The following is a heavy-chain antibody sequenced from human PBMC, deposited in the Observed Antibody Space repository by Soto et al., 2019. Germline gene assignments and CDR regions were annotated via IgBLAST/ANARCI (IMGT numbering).Heavy chain of an antibody. CDR1: VFTFSNYW. CDR3: ARDDTHYLVAGYYNY. J-gene: IGHJ4*02. Sequence: PGGSLRLSCAAYVFTFSNYWMDWVRQAPGKGLEWVANIKRDGREMYYVDSVKGRFTISRDNANNSLFLQMNSLRVEDSATYYCARDDTHYLVAGYYNYWGQGTKVTVSS. V-gene: IGHV3-7*01. CDR2: IKRDGREM. D-gene: IGHD1-26*01.